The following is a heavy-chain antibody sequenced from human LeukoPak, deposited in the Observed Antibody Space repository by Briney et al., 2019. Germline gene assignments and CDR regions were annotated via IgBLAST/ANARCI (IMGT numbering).Heavy chain of an antibody. D-gene: IGHD2-15*01. CDR2: IGAYNGNT. Sequence: ASVKVSCKASGYTFTSYGISWVRQAPGQGLEWMGWIGAYNGNTNYAQKLQGRVTMTTDTSTSTAYMELRSLRSDDTAVYYCARDSCSGGSCYLDYWGQGTLVTVSS. J-gene: IGHJ4*02. V-gene: IGHV1-18*01. CDR3: ARDSCSGGSCYLDY. CDR1: GYTFTSYG.